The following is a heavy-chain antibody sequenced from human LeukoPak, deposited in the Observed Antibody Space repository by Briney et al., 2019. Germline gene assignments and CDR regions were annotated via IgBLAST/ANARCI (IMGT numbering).Heavy chain of an antibody. CDR1: GFTFSSYG. J-gene: IGHJ4*02. V-gene: IGHV3-30*18. CDR2: ISYDGSNK. CDR3: AKDQGGRYFWSGYSTFDY. D-gene: IGHD3-3*01. Sequence: GGSLRLSCAASGFTFSSYGMHWVRQAPGKGLEWVAVISYDGSNKYYADSVKGRFTISRDNSKNTPYLQMNSLRAEDTAVYYCAKDQGGRYFWSGYSTFDYWGQGTLVTVSS.